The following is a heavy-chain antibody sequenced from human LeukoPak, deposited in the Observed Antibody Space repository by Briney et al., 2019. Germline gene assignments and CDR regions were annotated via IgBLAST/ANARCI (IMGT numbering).Heavy chain of an antibody. J-gene: IGHJ4*02. V-gene: IGHV4-39*01. D-gene: IGHD3-10*01. CDR1: GGSMSNSSYY. CDR2: IYYTGST. Sequence: SETLSLTCTVSGGSMSNSSYYWGWIRQPPGKGLEWIGSIYYTGSTYYNPSFKSRITISVDTSKNQFSLKVISVTAADTAVYYCARQGSITMVRGVTTGYFDYWGQGTLVTVSS. CDR3: ARQGSITMVRGVTTGYFDY.